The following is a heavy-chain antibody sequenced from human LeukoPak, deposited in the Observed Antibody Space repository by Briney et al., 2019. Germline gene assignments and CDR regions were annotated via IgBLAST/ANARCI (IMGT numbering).Heavy chain of an antibody. CDR1: GFTFDSYA. CDR3: AVIGSYGY. V-gene: IGHV3-23*01. Sequence: GGSLRLSCAASGFTFDSYAMSWVRQAPGKGLEWVSAIGGSGTNTYYADSVKGRFTISRDNSKNTVHLQMNSLRAEDTAAYYCAVIGSYGYWGQGTLVTVSS. J-gene: IGHJ4*02. D-gene: IGHD2-8*01. CDR2: IGGSGTNT.